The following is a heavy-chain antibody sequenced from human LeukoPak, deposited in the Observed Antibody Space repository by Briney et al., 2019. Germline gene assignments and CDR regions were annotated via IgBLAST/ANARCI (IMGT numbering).Heavy chain of an antibody. CDR2: INSDGSRT. Sequence: GGSLRLSCAASGFTFSSYWMHWVRQAPGNGLVWVSRINSDGSRTNYADSVKGRFTISRDNAKNTLYLQMNSLRAEDTAVYYCASNLGELSLAAFGYWGQGTLVTVSS. CDR1: GFTFSSYW. J-gene: IGHJ4*02. D-gene: IGHD3-16*02. V-gene: IGHV3-74*01. CDR3: ASNLGELSLAAFGY.